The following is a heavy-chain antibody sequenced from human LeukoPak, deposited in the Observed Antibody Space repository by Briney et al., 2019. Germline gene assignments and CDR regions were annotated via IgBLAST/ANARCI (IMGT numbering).Heavy chain of an antibody. J-gene: IGHJ4*02. CDR1: GFTFSSYW. Sequence: PGGSLRLSCAASGFTFSSYWMSWVRPAPGKGLEWVATIEQDGSAQYYVDSVRGRFTISRDNVKNSLSLQMTSLRVEDTGIYYCARAVRLRGHYFDLWGQGALVTVSS. CDR3: ARAVRLRGHYFDL. CDR2: IEQDGSAQ. V-gene: IGHV3-7*04. D-gene: IGHD2-2*01.